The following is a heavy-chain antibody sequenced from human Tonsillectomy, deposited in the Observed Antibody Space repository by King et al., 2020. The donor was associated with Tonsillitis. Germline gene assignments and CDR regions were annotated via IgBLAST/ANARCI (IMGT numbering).Heavy chain of an antibody. Sequence: VQLVESGGGLVKPGGSLRLSCAASGFTFSSYSMSWVRQAPGKGLEWVSSISRTSSERYYGDSVKGRFTITRDNDEKSLYLQMNSLRVEDTAVYYCVRRASVRGIDYWGQGTLVTVSS. CDR2: ISRTSSER. CDR3: VRRASVRGIDY. V-gene: IGHV3-21*01. D-gene: IGHD3-10*01. J-gene: IGHJ4*02. CDR1: GFTFSSYS.